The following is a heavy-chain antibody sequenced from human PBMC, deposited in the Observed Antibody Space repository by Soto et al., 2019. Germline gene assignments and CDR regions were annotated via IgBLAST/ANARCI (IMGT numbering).Heavy chain of an antibody. V-gene: IGHV1-2*02. CDR3: ARLTYYHDSSSETFDY. CDR2: INPNSGVT. CDR1: GYTFTGYY. D-gene: IGHD3-22*01. Sequence: ASVKVSCKASGYTFTGYYMHWVRQAPGQGLEWMGWINPNSGVTNYAQKFQGRVTMTRDTSISTAYMEVSRLRSDDTAVYYCARLTYYHDSSSETFDYWGQGTLVTVSS. J-gene: IGHJ4*02.